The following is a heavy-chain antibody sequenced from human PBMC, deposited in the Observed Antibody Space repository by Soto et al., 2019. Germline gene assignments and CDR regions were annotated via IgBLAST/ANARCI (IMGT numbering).Heavy chain of an antibody. CDR2: IHSSGTF. CDR3: ARDNIVSKGYGMDV. CDR1: GASISSAY. J-gene: IGHJ6*02. D-gene: IGHD5-12*01. Sequence: QVQLQESGPGLVKPSETLSLTCTVSGASISSAYWSWIRQAAGKRLEWIGRIHSSGTFNYNPSLKSRVSISRDTSKNQISLKLSSVTAPDTAVYYCARDNIVSKGYGMDVWGQGTTVTVSS. V-gene: IGHV4-4*07.